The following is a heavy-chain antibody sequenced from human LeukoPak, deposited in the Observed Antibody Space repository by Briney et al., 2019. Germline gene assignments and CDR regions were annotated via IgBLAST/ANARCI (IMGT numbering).Heavy chain of an antibody. CDR1: GFTFSIYG. V-gene: IGHV3-30*02. CDR2: IRYDGSNK. CDR3: ARFYANEWALPH. Sequence: GGSLRLSCAASGFTFSIYGMHWVRQAPGKGLEWVAFIRYDGSNKYYADSVEGRFTISRDNSKNTLSLQMNSLRTEDTAVYYCARFYANEWALPHWGQGTLVTVSS. J-gene: IGHJ4*02. D-gene: IGHD1-26*01.